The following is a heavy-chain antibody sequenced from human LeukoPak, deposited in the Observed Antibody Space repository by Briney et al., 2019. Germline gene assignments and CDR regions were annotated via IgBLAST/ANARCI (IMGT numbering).Heavy chain of an antibody. J-gene: IGHJ4*02. D-gene: IGHD4-17*01. CDR2: IRSKAHRYAT. V-gene: IGHV3-73*01. CDR3: TRRHYGDYVVDN. CDR1: GFTFNGSA. Sequence: AGGSLRLSCATSGFTFNGSALHWVRQASGQGLEWVGRIRSKAHRYATAYAASVKGRFTVSRDDSKNMAYLQMNSLKTEDTAIYYCTRRHYGDYVVDNWGQGTLVTASS.